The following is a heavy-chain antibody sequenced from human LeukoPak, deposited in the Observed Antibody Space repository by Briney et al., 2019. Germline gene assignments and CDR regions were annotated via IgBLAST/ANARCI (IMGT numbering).Heavy chain of an antibody. Sequence: TGGSLRLSCAASGFTFSSYAMHWVRQAPGKGLEYVSAISSNGGSTYYANSVKGRFTISRDNSKNTLYLQMGSLRAEDMAVYYCARDVEQWLVGSSMDVWGNGTTVTISS. CDR3: ARDVEQWLVGSSMDV. V-gene: IGHV3-64*01. D-gene: IGHD6-19*01. CDR2: ISSNGGST. CDR1: GFTFSSYA. J-gene: IGHJ6*03.